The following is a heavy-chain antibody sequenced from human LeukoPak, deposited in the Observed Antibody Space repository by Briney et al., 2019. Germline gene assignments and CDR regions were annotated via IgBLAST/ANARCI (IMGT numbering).Heavy chain of an antibody. J-gene: IGHJ4*02. V-gene: IGHV1-2*02. D-gene: IGHD6-19*01. Sequence: ALVKVSCKASGHTFTGYYMHWVRQAPGQGLEWMGWINPNSGGTNHAQKFQGRVSMTRDTSISTAYMELSRLRSDDTAVYYCAQSSGWDSLKYWGQGTLVTVSS. CDR2: INPNSGGT. CDR3: AQSSGWDSLKY. CDR1: GHTFTGYY.